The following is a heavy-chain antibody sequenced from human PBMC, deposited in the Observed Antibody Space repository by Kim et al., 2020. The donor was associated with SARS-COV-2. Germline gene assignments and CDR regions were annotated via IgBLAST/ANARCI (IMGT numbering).Heavy chain of an antibody. CDR1: GFTCGDYA. V-gene: IGHV3-49*04. D-gene: IGHD4-4*01. Sequence: GGSLRLSCTASGFTCGDYAMSWVRQAPGKGLEWVGVIRSKAYGGTTAYAASVKGRFTISRDDSKSIAYLQMNSLKTEDTAVYYCTRHDYSNYYYYYYMDGGGKGTTITVSS. J-gene: IGHJ6*03. CDR3: TRHDYSNYYYYYYMDG. CDR2: IRSKAYGGTT.